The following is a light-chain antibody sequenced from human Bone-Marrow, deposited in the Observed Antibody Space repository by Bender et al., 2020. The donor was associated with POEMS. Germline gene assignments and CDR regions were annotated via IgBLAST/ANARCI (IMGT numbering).Light chain of an antibody. CDR1: SSDIGRYNF. CDR3: ASHAGSSVV. Sequence: QSALTQPPSASGSPGQSVTISCTGTSSDIGRYNFVSWYQQYPGKAPKVMIYDVTKRPSGVSDRFSGTKSGNTASLTVSGLRAEDEGDYYCASHAGSSVVFGGGTKLTVL. CDR2: DVT. V-gene: IGLV2-8*01. J-gene: IGLJ3*02.